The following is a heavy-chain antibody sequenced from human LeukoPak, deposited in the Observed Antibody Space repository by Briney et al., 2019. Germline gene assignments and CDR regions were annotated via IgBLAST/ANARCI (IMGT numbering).Heavy chain of an antibody. J-gene: IGHJ3*02. D-gene: IGHD6-6*01. Sequence: ASVKVSCKASGYTFTGYYMHWVRQAPGQGLEWMGWINPNSGGTNYAQKFQGRVTMTRDMSTSTVYMELSSLRSEDTAVYYCARAILYSSSLRSDAFDIWGQGTMVTTSS. V-gene: IGHV1-2*02. CDR3: ARAILYSSSLRSDAFDI. CDR1: GYTFTGYY. CDR2: INPNSGGT.